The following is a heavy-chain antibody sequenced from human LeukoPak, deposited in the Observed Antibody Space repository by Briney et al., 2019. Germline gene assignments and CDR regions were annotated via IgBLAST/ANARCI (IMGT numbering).Heavy chain of an antibody. Sequence: SETLSLTCSVSGGSINSYYWSWIRQPPGKGLEWIGYIYYSGSTNYNPSLKSRVTISVGTSKNQFSLKLSSVTAADTAVYFCARDRGAVAGTDYWGQGTLVTVSS. CDR3: ARDRGAVAGTDY. CDR1: GGSINSYY. J-gene: IGHJ4*02. CDR2: IYYSGST. V-gene: IGHV4-59*01. D-gene: IGHD6-19*01.